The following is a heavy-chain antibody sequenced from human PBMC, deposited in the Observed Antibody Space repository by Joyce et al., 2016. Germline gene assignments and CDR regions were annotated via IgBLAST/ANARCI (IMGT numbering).Heavy chain of an antibody. CDR3: ARVVAGHYYDSSPS. Sequence: QVQLVESGGGVVQPGRSLRLSCAASVFTFSSYTMHWVRQAPGKGLDWWAFILYDGSNKYYADSVKGRFTISRDNSKNTLYLQMNSLRPEDTAVYYCARVVAGHYYDSSPSWGQGTLVTVSS. V-gene: IGHV3-30*04. CDR2: ILYDGSNK. CDR1: VFTFSSYT. J-gene: IGHJ5*02. D-gene: IGHD3-22*01.